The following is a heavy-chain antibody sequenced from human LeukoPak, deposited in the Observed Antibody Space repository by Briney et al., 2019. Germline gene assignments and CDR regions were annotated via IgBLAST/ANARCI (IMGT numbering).Heavy chain of an antibody. Sequence: SETLSLTCTVSGGSINSDYWSWIRQPPGKGLEWIGFISNSGSTNYNPSLKSRVTISVDTSKNQFSLKLSSVTAVDTAVYYCARGRNGVFWFDPWGQGTLVTVSS. D-gene: IGHD2-8*01. CDR3: ARGRNGVFWFDP. J-gene: IGHJ5*02. V-gene: IGHV4-59*01. CDR1: GGSINSDY. CDR2: ISNSGST.